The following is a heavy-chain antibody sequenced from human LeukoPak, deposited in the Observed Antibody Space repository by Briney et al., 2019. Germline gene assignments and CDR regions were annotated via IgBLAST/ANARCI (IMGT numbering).Heavy chain of an antibody. CDR1: ADTFTSIR. D-gene: IGHD3-3*01. V-gene: IGHV1-69*04. CDR3: AREWGLFGVAL. Sequence: GASVKVSCKASADTFTSIRIHWVRQAPGQGLEWMGRIIPILGIANYAQKFQGRVTITADKSTSTAYMELSSLRSEDTAVYYCAREWGLFGVALWGQGTWSPSPQ. CDR2: IIPILGIA. J-gene: IGHJ4*02.